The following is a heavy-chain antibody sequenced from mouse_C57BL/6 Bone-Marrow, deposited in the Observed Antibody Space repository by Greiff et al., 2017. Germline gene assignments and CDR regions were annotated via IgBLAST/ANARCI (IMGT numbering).Heavy chain of an antibody. CDR1: GYTFTSYW. J-gene: IGHJ2*01. CDR2: IDPSDSYT. D-gene: IGHD1-1*01. V-gene: IGHV1-69*01. Sequence: VQLQQPGAELVMPGASVKLSCKASGYTFTSYWMHWVKQRPGQGLEWIGEIDPSDSYTNYNQKFKGKATLTVDKSSSTAYMQLSSLTSEDSAVYYCAQLITTVVADYWGQGTTLTVSS. CDR3: AQLITTVVADY.